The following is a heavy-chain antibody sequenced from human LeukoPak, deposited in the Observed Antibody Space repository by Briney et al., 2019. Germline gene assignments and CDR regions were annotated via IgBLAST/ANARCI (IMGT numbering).Heavy chain of an antibody. D-gene: IGHD5-18*01. CDR1: GFTFSSYG. J-gene: IGHJ4*02. CDR2: ISYDGSSK. V-gene: IGHV3-30*18. Sequence: GGSLRLSCAASGFTFSSYGMHWVRQAPGKGLEWVAVISYDGSSKYYADSVKGRFTISRDNSKNTLFLQLNSLRVEDTALYYCAKDQLGGASGFSYGFDYWGQGTLVTVSS. CDR3: AKDQLGGASGFSYGFDY.